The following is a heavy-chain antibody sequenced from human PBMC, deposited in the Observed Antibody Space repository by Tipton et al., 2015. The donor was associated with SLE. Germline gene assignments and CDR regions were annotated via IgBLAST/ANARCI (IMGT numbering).Heavy chain of an antibody. CDR2: IYYSGST. D-gene: IGHD1-1*01. J-gene: IGHJ3*02. Sequence: TLSLTCAVSGYSISSGYYWGWIRQPPGKGLEWIGYIYYSGSTYYNPSLKSRVTISVDTSKNQFSLKLSSVTAADTAVYYCAREGDLEPTAFDIWGQGTMVTVSS. CDR3: AREGDLEPTAFDI. V-gene: IGHV4-38-2*02. CDR1: GYSISSGYY.